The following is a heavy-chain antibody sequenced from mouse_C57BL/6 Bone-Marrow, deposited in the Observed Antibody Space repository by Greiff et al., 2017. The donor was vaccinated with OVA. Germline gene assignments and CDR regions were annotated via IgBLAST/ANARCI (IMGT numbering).Heavy chain of an antibody. D-gene: IGHD4-1*01. CDR1: GYSITSDY. CDR2: ISYSGST. J-gene: IGHJ1*03. CDR3: ARVRDWDGPHWYFDV. V-gene: IGHV3-8*01. Sequence: EVKLMESGPGLAKPSQTLSLTCSVTGYSITSDYWNWIRKFPGNKLEYMGYISYSGSTYYNPSLKSRISITRDTSKNQYYLQLNSVTTEDTATYYCARVRDWDGPHWYFDVWGTGTTVTVSS.